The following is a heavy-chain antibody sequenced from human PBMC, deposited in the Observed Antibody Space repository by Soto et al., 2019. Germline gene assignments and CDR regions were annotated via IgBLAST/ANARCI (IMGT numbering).Heavy chain of an antibody. J-gene: IGHJ4*02. V-gene: IGHV3-33*01. CDR2: IWYDGSNK. D-gene: IGHD3-22*01. Sequence: QVQLVESGGGVVQPGRSLRLSCAASGFIFSSYGMHWVRQAPGKGLEWVAVIWYDGSNKYYADSVKGRFTISRDNSKNTLYLQMNSLRAEDTAVYYCASGTMIDPYYFDYWGQGTLVTVSS. CDR3: ASGTMIDPYYFDY. CDR1: GFIFSSYG.